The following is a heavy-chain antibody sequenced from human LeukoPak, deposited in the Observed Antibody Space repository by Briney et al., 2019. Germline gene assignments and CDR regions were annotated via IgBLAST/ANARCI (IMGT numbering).Heavy chain of an antibody. CDR1: GFTFSSYG. D-gene: IGHD3-22*01. CDR3: AKEGSSYYDSSGYDY. Sequence: GGSLRLSCAASGFTFSSYGMSWVRQAPGKGLEWVSAISGSGGSTYYADSVKGRFTISRDNSKNTLYLQMNSLRAEDTAVYYCAKEGSSYYDSSGYDYWGQGTLVTVSS. V-gene: IGHV3-23*01. J-gene: IGHJ4*02. CDR2: ISGSGGST.